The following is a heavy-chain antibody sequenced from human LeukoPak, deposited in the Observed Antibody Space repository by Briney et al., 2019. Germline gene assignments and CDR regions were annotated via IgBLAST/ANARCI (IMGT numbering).Heavy chain of an antibody. V-gene: IGHV3-23*01. CDR2: ISGSGDSP. CDR1: GFTFSSYA. D-gene: IGHD1-26*01. Sequence: GGSLRLSCTASGFTFSSYAMSWVRQAPGKGLEWVSDISGSGDSPYYADSAKGRFTISRDNSKNTLYLQMDSLRAEDTAVYYCAKGPRELPDYWGQGTLVTVSS. J-gene: IGHJ4*02. CDR3: AKGPRELPDY.